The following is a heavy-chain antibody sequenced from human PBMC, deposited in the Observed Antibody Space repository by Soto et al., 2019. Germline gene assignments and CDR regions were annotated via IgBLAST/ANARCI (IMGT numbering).Heavy chain of an antibody. CDR1: GGTFSSYA. J-gene: IGHJ5*02. CDR2: IIPIFGTA. V-gene: IGHV1-69*01. D-gene: IGHD5-12*01. Sequence: QVQLVPSGAEVKKPGSSVKVSCTASGGTFSSYAISWVRQAPGQGLEWMGGIIPIFGTANFAQKFQGRVTITADESTSTAYMELSSLRSEDTAVYYCASIVATIGNWFDPWGQGTLVTVSS. CDR3: ASIVATIGNWFDP.